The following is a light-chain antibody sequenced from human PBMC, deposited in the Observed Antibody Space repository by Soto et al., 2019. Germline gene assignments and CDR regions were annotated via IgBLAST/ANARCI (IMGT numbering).Light chain of an antibody. V-gene: IGKV2-28*01. J-gene: IGKJ4*01. CDR1: QSLLHSDGYNY. Sequence: DVVMTQSPLSLPVTPGEPASISCRSSQSLLHSDGYNYLDWFLQRPGQSPQVLIYLGSNRAPGVPDRFSGSGSGTDFTLKISRVEAEDVGVYDCMQALQTPLTFGGGTNVDI. CDR2: LGS. CDR3: MQALQTPLT.